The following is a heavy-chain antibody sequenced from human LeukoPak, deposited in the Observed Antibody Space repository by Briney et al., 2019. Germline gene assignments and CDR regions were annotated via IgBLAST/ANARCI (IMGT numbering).Heavy chain of an antibody. J-gene: IGHJ4*02. CDR2: IDNAGSIT. D-gene: IGHD3-22*01. CDR3: VRSAFHAGSGNYYDY. V-gene: IGHV3-74*03. Sequence: GGSLRLSCAASGFTFSNYWIHWVRQAPRKGLVRVSRIDNAGSITTYADSVKGRFTISRDNAENTSYLQMNSLRVEDTAVYYCVRSAFHAGSGNYYDYWGQGTLVTVSS. CDR1: GFTFSNYW.